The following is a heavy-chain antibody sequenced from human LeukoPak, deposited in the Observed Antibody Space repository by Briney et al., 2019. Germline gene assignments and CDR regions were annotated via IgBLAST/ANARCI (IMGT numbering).Heavy chain of an antibody. CDR2: ISGSGGST. J-gene: IGHJ4*02. V-gene: IGHV3-23*01. D-gene: IGHD3-22*01. CDR1: GFTFSSYA. CDR3: AKALVVYYYDSSGSQSDY. Sequence: GGSLRLSCAASGFTFSSYAMSWVRQAPGKGLEWVSAISGSGGSTYYADSVKGRFTISRDNSKNTLYLQMNSLRAEDTAVYYCAKALVVYYYDSSGSQSDYWGQGTLVTVSS.